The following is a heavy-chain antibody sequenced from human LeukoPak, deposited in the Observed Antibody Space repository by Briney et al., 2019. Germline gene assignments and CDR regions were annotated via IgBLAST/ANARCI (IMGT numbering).Heavy chain of an antibody. CDR2: ISASGART. V-gene: IGHV3-23*01. Sequence: HPGGSLRLSCAASGFTFSSYAMSWVRQAPGKGLDWVPTISASGARTYYADSVRGRFTISRDNSKNTLYLQMNSLRAEDTAVYYCAKVGTYSDSSGYLKWFDPWGQGTLVTVSS. CDR1: GFTFSSYA. CDR3: AKVGTYSDSSGYLKWFDP. J-gene: IGHJ5*02. D-gene: IGHD3-22*01.